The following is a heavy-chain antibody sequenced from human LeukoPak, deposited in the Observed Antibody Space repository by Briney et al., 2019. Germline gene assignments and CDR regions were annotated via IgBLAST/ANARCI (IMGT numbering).Heavy chain of an antibody. CDR3: TRDPRHFDP. CDR2: ISGSGHDI. V-gene: IGHV3-11*04. D-gene: IGHD6-6*01. J-gene: IGHJ5*02. CDR1: GFTFSDSY. Sequence: GGSLRLSCAASGFTFSDSYMTWVRQAPGKGVEWVAYISGSGHDINYSDSVKGRFTISRDNAKSSLYLQMSSLRVEDTAVYHCTRDPRHFDPCGQGTLVTVSS.